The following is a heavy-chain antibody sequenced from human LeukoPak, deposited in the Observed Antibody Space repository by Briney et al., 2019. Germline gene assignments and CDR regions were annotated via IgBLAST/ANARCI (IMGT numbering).Heavy chain of an antibody. CDR1: GGSISSGGYY. CDR3: ARGIRAGIAAAETYYFDY. Sequence: SQTLSLTCTVSGGSISSGGYYWSWIRQHPGKGLEWIGYIYYSGSTYYNPSLKSRVTISVDTSKNQFSLKLSSVTAADTAVYYCARGIRAGIAAAETYYFDYWGQGTLVTVSS. J-gene: IGHJ4*02. V-gene: IGHV4-31*03. D-gene: IGHD6-13*01. CDR2: IYYSGST.